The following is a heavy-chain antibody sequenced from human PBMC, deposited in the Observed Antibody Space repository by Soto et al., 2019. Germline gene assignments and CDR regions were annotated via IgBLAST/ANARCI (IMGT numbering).Heavy chain of an antibody. J-gene: IGHJ4*02. CDR3: ARGDYGDY. Sequence: QVQLVESGGGVVQPGRSLRLSCAASGFTFSSYGMHWVRQAPGKGLEWVAVISYDGSNKYYEDSVKGRFTISRDNSKNTRYLQMNSLRAEDTAVYYCARGDYGDYWGQGTLVTVSS. CDR2: ISYDGSNK. D-gene: IGHD3-16*01. V-gene: IGHV3-30*03. CDR1: GFTFSSYG.